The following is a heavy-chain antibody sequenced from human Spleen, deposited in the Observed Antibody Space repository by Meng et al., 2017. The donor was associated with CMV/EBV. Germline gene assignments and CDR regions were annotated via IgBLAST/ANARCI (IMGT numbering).Heavy chain of an antibody. CDR2: INSDGSNT. CDR1: GFTFSSYW. J-gene: IGHJ6*02. CDR3: ARSYRTSGRRLVGMDV. V-gene: IGHV3-74*01. D-gene: IGHD6-19*01. Sequence: GGSLRLSCAASGFTFSSYWMHWVRQAPGKGLVWVSRINSDGSNTSYADSVKCRFTISRDNAKNTLYLQMNSLRAEDTAVYYCARSYRTSGRRLVGMDVWGQGTTVTVSS.